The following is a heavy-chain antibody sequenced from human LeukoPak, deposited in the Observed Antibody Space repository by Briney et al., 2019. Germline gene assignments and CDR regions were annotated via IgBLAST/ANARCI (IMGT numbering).Heavy chain of an antibody. D-gene: IGHD3-22*01. CDR3: ASSHDSSGND. CDR1: GFSFSSYW. J-gene: IGHJ4*02. V-gene: IGHV3-7*01. Sequence: GGSLRLSCAASGFSFSSYWMAWVRQAPGKGLEWVANIKYDGSLKFYGGSVKGRFTISRDNTKNSLYLEMNSLRIDDTALYFCASSHDSSGNDWGQGTMVTVSS. CDR2: IKYDGSLK.